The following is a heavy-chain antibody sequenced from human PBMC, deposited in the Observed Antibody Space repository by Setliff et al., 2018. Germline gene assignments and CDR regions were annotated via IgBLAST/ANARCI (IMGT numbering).Heavy chain of an antibody. CDR2: VYYSGTA. CDR1: GGSFTPYY. D-gene: IGHD5-12*01. Sequence: SETLSLTCTVSGGSFTPYYWSWIRQPQGKGLEWIGYVYYSGTAYYNPSLKSRVTVIVDTSKNQFSLRLSSVTAADTAVYYCARGGTFRYFDYWGQGTPVTVSS. CDR3: ARGGTFRYFDY. J-gene: IGHJ4*02. V-gene: IGHV4-59*01.